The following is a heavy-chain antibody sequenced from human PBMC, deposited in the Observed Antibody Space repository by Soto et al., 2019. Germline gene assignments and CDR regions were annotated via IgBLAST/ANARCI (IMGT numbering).Heavy chain of an antibody. CDR1: GGTFSNYA. D-gene: IGHD3-22*01. CDR3: ASAYYYDSSGYYPPFGY. CDR2: IIPIFGTR. V-gene: IGHV1-69*06. J-gene: IGHJ4*02. Sequence: QVQLVQSGAEVKKPGSSVKVSCKASGGTFSNYAITWVRQAPGQGLEWMGGIIPIFGTRNYAQKFQGRVTITADKSTSTAYMELSSLRSEDTAVYFCASAYYYDSSGYYPPFGYWGQGTLVTVSS.